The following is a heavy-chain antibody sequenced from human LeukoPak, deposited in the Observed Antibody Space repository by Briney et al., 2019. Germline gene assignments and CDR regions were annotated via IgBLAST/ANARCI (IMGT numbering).Heavy chain of an antibody. CDR2: IYTSGYT. Sequence: SETLSLTCTVSGDSVSTYYLNWVRQPAGKGLEWIGRIYTSGYTNYSPSLKSRVTVSVDTSKNQFSLKLSSVTAADTAMYFCAKASDYAFGYWGQGTLVTVSS. CDR1: GDSVSTYY. V-gene: IGHV4-4*07. CDR3: AKASDYAFGY. J-gene: IGHJ4*02. D-gene: IGHD3-22*01.